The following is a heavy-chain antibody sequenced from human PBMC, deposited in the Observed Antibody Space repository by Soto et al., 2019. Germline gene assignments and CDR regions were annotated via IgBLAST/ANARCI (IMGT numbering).Heavy chain of an antibody. CDR1: GFTFSSYW. CDR3: ARLPNKSPQN. J-gene: IGHJ1*01. V-gene: IGHV3-74*01. Sequence: EVQLVESGGGLVQPGGSLRLSCVTSGFTFSSYWMHWVRQAPGKGLVWVSSISNDGSSIYADPVKGRFTISRDNAKNMLDLQMNSLRAEDTAVYYCARLPNKSPQNWGQGTLVIVSP. CDR2: ISNDGSS.